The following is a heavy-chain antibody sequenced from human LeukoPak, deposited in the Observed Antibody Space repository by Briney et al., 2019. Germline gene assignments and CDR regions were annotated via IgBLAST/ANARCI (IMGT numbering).Heavy chain of an antibody. CDR2: ITSSSSI. Sequence: GGSLRLSCAASGFTFSNYGMNWVRRAPGKGLEWVSFITSSSSIYYADSVKGRFTISRDNAKNSLFLQMNSLRAEDTAVYYCAMQWLVKGGYYFDYWGQGTLVSVSS. CDR3: AMQWLVKGGYYFDY. CDR1: GFTFSNYG. V-gene: IGHV3-48*01. D-gene: IGHD6-19*01. J-gene: IGHJ4*02.